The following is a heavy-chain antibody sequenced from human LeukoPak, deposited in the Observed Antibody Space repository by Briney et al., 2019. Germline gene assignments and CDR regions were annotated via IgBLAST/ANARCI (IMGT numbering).Heavy chain of an antibody. J-gene: IGHJ4*02. CDR2: VIHFGST. Sequence: SETLSLTCAVYVGSFSGYYWGWISQPPGEGLECMGEVIHFGSTNYNPSLKSRVTISVDTSRNQFSLKLSSVTAADTAVYYCARGISTALYYYDSSGYYNGLWGQGTLVTVSS. V-gene: IGHV4-34*01. CDR1: VGSFSGYY. D-gene: IGHD3-22*01. CDR3: ARGISTALYYYDSSGYYNGL.